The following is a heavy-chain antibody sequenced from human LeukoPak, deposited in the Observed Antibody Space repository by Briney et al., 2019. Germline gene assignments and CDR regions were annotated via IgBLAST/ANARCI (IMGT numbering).Heavy chain of an antibody. D-gene: IGHD6-19*01. Sequence: SETLSLTCTVSGHSISSGYYWGWVRPPPGKGLEWIGSIYHSGTTYYNPSLKSRVTISVDTSKNLFFLRLSSLTAADTAVYYCARDRVAVAAPDSWGQGTLVAVSS. CDR3: ARDRVAVAAPDS. CDR1: GHSISSGYY. CDR2: IYHSGTT. V-gene: IGHV4-38-2*02. J-gene: IGHJ4*02.